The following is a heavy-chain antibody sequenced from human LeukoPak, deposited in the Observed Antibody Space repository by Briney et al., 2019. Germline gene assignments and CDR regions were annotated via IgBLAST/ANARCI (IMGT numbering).Heavy chain of an antibody. CDR3: ARLGIAVAAADFDY. CDR1: RFTFSSYS. J-gene: IGHJ4*02. D-gene: IGHD6-19*01. Sequence: PGGSLRLSCAASRFTFSSYSMNWVRQAPGKGLEWVSSISSSSSYIYYADSVKGRFTISRDNAKNSLYLQMNSLRAEDTAVYYCARLGIAVAAADFDYWGQGTLVTVSS. CDR2: ISSSSSYI. V-gene: IGHV3-21*01.